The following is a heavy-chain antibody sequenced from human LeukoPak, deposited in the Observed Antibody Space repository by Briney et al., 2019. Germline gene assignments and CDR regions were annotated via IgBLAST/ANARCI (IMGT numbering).Heavy chain of an antibody. Sequence: SQTLSLTCAISGDSVSSNSAAWSWIRQSPSRGLEWLGRTYYRSKWYNDYAVSVKSRITINPDTSKNQFSLQLNSVTPEDTAVYYCARALPGYSSSWYDAFDIWGQGTMVTVSS. CDR1: GDSVSSNSAA. V-gene: IGHV6-1*01. D-gene: IGHD6-13*01. CDR2: TYYRSKWYN. J-gene: IGHJ3*02. CDR3: ARALPGYSSSWYDAFDI.